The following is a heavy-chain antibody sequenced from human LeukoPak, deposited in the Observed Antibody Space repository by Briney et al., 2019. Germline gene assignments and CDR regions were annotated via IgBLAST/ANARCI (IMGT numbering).Heavy chain of an antibody. CDR3: VRDNTGYYFDY. D-gene: IGHD1-1*01. J-gene: IGHJ4*02. Sequence: ASVKVPCKASGYTFTSYGISWVRQAPGQGLEWMGWISAYNGNTNYAQKLQGRVTMTTDTSTSTAYMELRSLRSDDTAVYYCVRDNTGYYFDYWGQGTLVTVSS. V-gene: IGHV1-18*01. CDR1: GYTFTSYG. CDR2: ISAYNGNT.